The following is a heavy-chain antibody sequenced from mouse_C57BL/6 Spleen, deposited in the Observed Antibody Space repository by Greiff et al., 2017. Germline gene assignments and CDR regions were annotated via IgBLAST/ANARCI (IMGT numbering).Heavy chain of an antibody. CDR2: IWSGGST. V-gene: IGHV2-2*01. J-gene: IGHJ4*01. CDR3: ARKWPHYYAMDY. Sequence: VQLQESGPGLVQPSQSLSITCTVSGFSLTSYGVHWVRQSPGKGLEWLGVIWSGGSTAYNAAFISRLSISKDNSKRQVFLKMNSLQADDTAIYYCARKWPHYYAMDYWGQGTSVTVSS. CDR1: GFSLTSYG.